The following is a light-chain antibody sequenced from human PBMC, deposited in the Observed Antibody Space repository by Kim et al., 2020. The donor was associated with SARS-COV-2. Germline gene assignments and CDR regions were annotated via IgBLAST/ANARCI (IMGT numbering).Light chain of an antibody. J-gene: IGLJ2*01. V-gene: IGLV3-1*01. CDR2: QDS. CDR1: KLGDKY. CDR3: QAWDSSTGVV. Sequence: VAPGRTASITCSGDKLGDKYACWYQQKPGQSPVLVIYQDSKRPSGIPERFSGSNSGNTATLTISGTQAMDEADYYCQAWDSSTGVVFGGGTQLTVL.